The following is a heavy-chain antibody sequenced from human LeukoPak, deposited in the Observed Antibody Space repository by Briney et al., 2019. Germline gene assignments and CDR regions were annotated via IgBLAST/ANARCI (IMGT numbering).Heavy chain of an antibody. V-gene: IGHV4-59*01. CDR1: GGSISSYY. CDR2: IYYSGST. D-gene: IGHD3-22*01. CDR3: ASYSSGYYGLEGMDV. Sequence: SETLSLTCTVSGGSISSYYWSCIRQPPGRGLECIGYIYYSGSTNYNTPLKSRVTIPEDTSKKQSSLKLSSVTAADTAVYYCASYSSGYYGLEGMDVWLQATTVSVS. J-gene: IGHJ6*02.